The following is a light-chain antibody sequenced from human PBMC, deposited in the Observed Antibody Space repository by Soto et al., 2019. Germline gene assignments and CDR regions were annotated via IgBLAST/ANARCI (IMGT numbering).Light chain of an antibody. V-gene: IGLV2-18*02. CDR1: SSDVGSYDY. Sequence: QSVLIQPPSVSGSPGQSVTISCTGTSSDVGSYDYVSWYQQHPGTVPKPMTYNVNTRPSGVPDRFSGSKSGNTASMTISGLQAEDEADYYCSSYTNTTTLEVFGPGTKVTVL. CDR3: SSYTNTTTLEV. CDR2: NVN. J-gene: IGLJ1*01.